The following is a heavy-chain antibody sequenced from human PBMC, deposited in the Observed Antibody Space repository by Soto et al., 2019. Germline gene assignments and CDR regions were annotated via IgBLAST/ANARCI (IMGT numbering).Heavy chain of an antibody. Sequence: SETLSLTCTVSGGSISSYYWSWIRQPPGKGLEWIGYIYYSGSTNYNPSLKSRVTISVDTSKNQFSLKLSSVTAADTAVYYCASIPPPLSNDAFISGAKGQWSPSPQ. CDR1: GGSISSYY. J-gene: IGHJ3*02. CDR2: IYYSGST. V-gene: IGHV4-59*01. CDR3: ASIPPPLSNDAFIS.